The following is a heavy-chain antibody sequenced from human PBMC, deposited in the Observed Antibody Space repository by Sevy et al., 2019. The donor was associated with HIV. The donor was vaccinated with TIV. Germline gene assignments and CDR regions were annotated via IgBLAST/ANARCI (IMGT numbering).Heavy chain of an antibody. D-gene: IGHD1-1*01. J-gene: IGHJ4*02. V-gene: IGHV3-30*02. CDR3: ATRWTPGY. CDR2: IRYDGSNK. CDR1: GFTFSAYG. Sequence: GGSLRLSCAASGFTFSAYGMHWVRQAPGKGLDWVAFIRYDGSNKFYADSVKGRFTISRDNSNNMMYLQMNSLRGEDTAVYYCATRWTPGYWGQGTLVTVSS.